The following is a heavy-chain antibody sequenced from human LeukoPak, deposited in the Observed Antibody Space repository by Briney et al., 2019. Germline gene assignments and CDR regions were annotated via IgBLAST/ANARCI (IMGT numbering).Heavy chain of an antibody. CDR1: GYIFTGYY. CDR2: INPDSGAT. D-gene: IGHD3-10*01. V-gene: IGHV1-2*02. CDR3: ARPVGSGSLSAFDI. Sequence: ASVKVSCKASGYIFTGYYMHWVRQAPGQGLEWTGWINPDSGATDYAQNFQGRVTMTRDTSISTAYMELSRLRSDDTAVYYCARPVGSGSLSAFDIRGQGTMVTVSS. J-gene: IGHJ3*02.